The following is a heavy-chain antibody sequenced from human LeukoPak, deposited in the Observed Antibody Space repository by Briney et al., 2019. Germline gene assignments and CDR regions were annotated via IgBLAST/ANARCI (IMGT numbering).Heavy chain of an antibody. CDR2: IRSSSRTI. D-gene: IGHD6-19*01. CDR3: IVFAVTGTLGFDY. CDR1: GFTFSSYS. J-gene: IGHJ4*02. V-gene: IGHV3-48*01. Sequence: GGSLRLSCAASGFTFSSYSMNWVRQAPGKGLEWVSYIRSSSRTIYYADSVKGRFTISRDNAKNSLSLQMNSLRAEDTAVYYCIVFAVTGTLGFDYWGQGTLITVSS.